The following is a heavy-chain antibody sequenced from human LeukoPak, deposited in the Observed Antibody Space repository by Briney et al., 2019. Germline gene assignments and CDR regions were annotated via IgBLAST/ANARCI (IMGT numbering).Heavy chain of an antibody. J-gene: IGHJ4*02. Sequence: VGSLRLSCAVSGITLSNYGMSWVRQAPGKGLEWVAGISDSGGSTKYADSVKGRFTISRDNPKNTLYLQMNSLRAEDTAVYFCAKRGVVIRVILVGFHKEAYYFESWGQGALVTVSS. CDR3: AKRGVVIRVILVGFHKEAYYFES. CDR2: ISDSGGST. D-gene: IGHD3/OR15-3a*01. CDR1: GITLSNYG. V-gene: IGHV3-23*01.